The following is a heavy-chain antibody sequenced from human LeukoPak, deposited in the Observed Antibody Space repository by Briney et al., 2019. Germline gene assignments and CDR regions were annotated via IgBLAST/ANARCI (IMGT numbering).Heavy chain of an antibody. Sequence: GGSLRLSCTASGFTFSSYSMNWVRQAPGKGLEWVSSISSSSNYIYYADSMKGRFPISRDNAKSSLYLQMNSLRAEDTAVYYCAREGIAGYYFDYWGQGTLITVSS. CDR2: ISSSSNYI. CDR3: AREGIAGYYFDY. CDR1: GFTFSSYS. D-gene: IGHD6-13*01. V-gene: IGHV3-21*01. J-gene: IGHJ4*02.